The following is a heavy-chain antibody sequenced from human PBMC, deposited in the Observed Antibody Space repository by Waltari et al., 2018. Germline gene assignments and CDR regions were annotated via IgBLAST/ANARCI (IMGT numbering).Heavy chain of an antibody. J-gene: IGHJ4*02. D-gene: IGHD4-17*01. V-gene: IGHV3-33*01. CDR2: LWYDGSNK. Sequence: QVQLVESGGGVVQPGRSLRLSCAASGFTFSSYGMHWVRQAPGKGLEWVAVLWYDGSNKYYADSVKGRFTISRDNSKNTLYLQMNSLRAEDTAVYYCATDYGGNADYFDYWGQGTLVTVSS. CDR1: GFTFSSYG. CDR3: ATDYGGNADYFDY.